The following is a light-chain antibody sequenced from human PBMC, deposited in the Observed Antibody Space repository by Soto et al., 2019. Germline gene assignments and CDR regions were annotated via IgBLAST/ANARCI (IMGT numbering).Light chain of an antibody. V-gene: IGKV3-11*01. CDR2: DAS. J-gene: IGKJ5*01. CDR1: QGVNTR. Sequence: EIVLTQSPATLSSFPGDRVTLSCRASQGVNTRLAWYQHRPGQAPRLLIYDASKRATGVPARFSGSGSGTDFTLTISSLEPEDFAVYYCQQRSNWPPTFGQGTRLEI. CDR3: QQRSNWPPT.